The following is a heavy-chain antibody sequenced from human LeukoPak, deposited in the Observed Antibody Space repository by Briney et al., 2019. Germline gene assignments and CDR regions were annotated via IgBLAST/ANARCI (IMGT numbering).Heavy chain of an antibody. CDR2: ISGSGGST. V-gene: IGHV3-23*01. Sequence: GGSLRLSCAASGFTFSSYDMSWVRQAPGKGLEWVSAISGSGGSTYYADSVKGRFTISRDNSKNTLYLQMNSLRAEDTAVYYCAKAGDTAMEYYYYYYYMDVWGKGTTVTISS. D-gene: IGHD5-18*01. CDR3: AKAGDTAMEYYYYYYYMDV. CDR1: GFTFSSYD. J-gene: IGHJ6*03.